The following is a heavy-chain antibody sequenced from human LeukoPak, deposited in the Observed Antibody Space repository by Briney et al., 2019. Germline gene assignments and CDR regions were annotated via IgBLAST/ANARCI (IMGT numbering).Heavy chain of an antibody. Sequence: PGGSLRLSCAASGFTFSNAWMSWVRQAPGKGLEWVGRIKSKTDGGTTDYAAPVKGRFTISRDDSKNTLYLQMNSLRAEDTAVYYCARETPRREETRDGYRWGQGTLVTVSS. V-gene: IGHV3-15*05. D-gene: IGHD5-24*01. CDR1: GFTFSNAW. J-gene: IGHJ4*02. CDR3: ARETPRREETRDGYR. CDR2: IKSKTDGGTT.